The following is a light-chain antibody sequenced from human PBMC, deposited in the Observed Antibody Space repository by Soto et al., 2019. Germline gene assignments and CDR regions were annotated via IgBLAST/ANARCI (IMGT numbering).Light chain of an antibody. CDR1: QSISSW. CDR3: QQYDSLPLT. Sequence: DIQMTQSPSSLSASVGDRVTITCRASQSISSWLAWYQQKPGKAPQLLIFDVSNLQTGVPSRFSGGGSGSDFALTISSLEPEDIATYYCQQYDSLPLTFGQGTRLEIK. V-gene: IGKV1-33*01. CDR2: DVS. J-gene: IGKJ5*01.